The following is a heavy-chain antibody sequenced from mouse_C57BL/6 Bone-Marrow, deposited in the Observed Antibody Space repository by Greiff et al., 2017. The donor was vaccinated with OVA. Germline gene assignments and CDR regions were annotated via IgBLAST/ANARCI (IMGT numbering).Heavy chain of an antibody. CDR2: IDPSDSYT. J-gene: IGHJ2*01. V-gene: IGHV1-69*01. D-gene: IGHD2-1*01. Sequence: QVQLQQPGAELVMPGASVKLSCKASGYTFTSYWMHWVKQRPGQGLEWIGEIDPSDSYTNYNQKFKGKSTLTVDKSSSTAYLQLSSLTSEDAAVYYCARWGYCNYVYWGQGTTLTVSS. CDR1: GYTFTSYW. CDR3: ARWGYCNYVY.